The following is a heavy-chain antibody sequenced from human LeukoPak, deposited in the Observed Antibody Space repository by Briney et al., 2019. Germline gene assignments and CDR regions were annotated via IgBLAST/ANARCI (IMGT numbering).Heavy chain of an antibody. CDR1: GFTFSSYA. V-gene: IGHV3-64D*09. Sequence: GGSLRLFCSASGFTFSSYAMHWVRQAPGKGLEYVSSISSNGGSTYYADSVKGRFTISRDNSKNMLYLQVISLRVDDTAVYYCVKDRWVDYWGQGTLVTVSS. J-gene: IGHJ4*02. CDR2: ISSNGGST. D-gene: IGHD4-23*01. CDR3: VKDRWVDY.